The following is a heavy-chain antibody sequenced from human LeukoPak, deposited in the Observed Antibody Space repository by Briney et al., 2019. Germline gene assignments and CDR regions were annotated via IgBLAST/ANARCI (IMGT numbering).Heavy chain of an antibody. CDR2: VYYSGST. D-gene: IGHD2-15*01. V-gene: IGHV4-59*01. CDR1: GGSISSYY. Sequence: SETLSLTCTVSGGSISSYYWSWTRQPPGKGLEWIGYVYYSGSTNYNPSLKSRVTISVDTSKNQFSLKLSSVTAADTAVYYCARLLRDWYFDLWGRGTLVTVSS. CDR3: ARLLRDWYFDL. J-gene: IGHJ2*01.